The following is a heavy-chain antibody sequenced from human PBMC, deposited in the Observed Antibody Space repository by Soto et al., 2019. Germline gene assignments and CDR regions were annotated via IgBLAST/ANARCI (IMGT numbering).Heavy chain of an antibody. D-gene: IGHD1-1*01. CDR1: GFTVSSNY. V-gene: IGHV3-66*01. CDR2: IYSGGST. CDR3: ATSEALESFDY. J-gene: IGHJ4*02. Sequence: GGSLRLSCAASGFTVSSNYMSWVRQAPGKGLEWVSVIYSGGSTYYADSVKGRFTISRDNSKNTLYLQMNSLRAEDTAVYYCATSEALESFDYWGQGTLVTVSS.